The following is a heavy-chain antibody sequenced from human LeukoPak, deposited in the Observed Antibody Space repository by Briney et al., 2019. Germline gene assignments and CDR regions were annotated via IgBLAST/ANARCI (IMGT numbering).Heavy chain of an antibody. V-gene: IGHV4-59*01. CDR3: ARDPTTVTKGFDI. CDR2: ISSIGST. J-gene: IGHJ3*02. CDR1: GYSISSGYY. D-gene: IGHD4-17*01. Sequence: SETLSLTCTVSGYSISSGYYWGWIRQPPGKGLEWMGYISSIGSTNYNPSLKSRVTISVDTSKKQFSLKMTSVTAADTAVYYCARDPTTVTKGFDIWGQGTMVTVSS.